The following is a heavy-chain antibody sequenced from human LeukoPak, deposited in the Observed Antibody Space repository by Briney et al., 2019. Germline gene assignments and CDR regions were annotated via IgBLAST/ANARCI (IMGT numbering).Heavy chain of an antibody. V-gene: IGHV1-69*06. CDR2: IIPIFGTA. D-gene: IGHD5-12*01. Sequence: SVKVSCKASGGTFSSYAISWVRQAPGQGLEWMGGIIPIFGTANYAQKFQGRVTITADKSTSTAYMELSSLRSEDTAVYYCASRGYSDSVGHGMDVWGKGTTVTVSS. J-gene: IGHJ6*04. CDR1: GGTFSSYA. CDR3: ASRGYSDSVGHGMDV.